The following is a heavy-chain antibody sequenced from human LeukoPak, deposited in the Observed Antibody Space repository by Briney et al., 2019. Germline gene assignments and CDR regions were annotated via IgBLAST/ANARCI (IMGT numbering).Heavy chain of an antibody. CDR1: GFTFSNAW. V-gene: IGHV3-74*01. CDR2: IKSDGSRT. D-gene: IGHD2-15*01. CDR3: ARELPFDY. J-gene: IGHJ4*02. Sequence: GGSLRLSCAASGFTFSNAWMHWVRQAPGKGLVWVSRIKSDGSRTDYADSVKGRFTISRDNAKNTLYLQMNSLRAEDTAVYYCARELPFDYWGQGTLVTVSS.